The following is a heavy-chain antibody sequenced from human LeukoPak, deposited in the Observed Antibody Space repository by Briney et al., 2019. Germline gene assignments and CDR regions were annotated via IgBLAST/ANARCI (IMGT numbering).Heavy chain of an antibody. CDR1: GGSISSSSYY. D-gene: IGHD3-3*01. CDR3: ATIFESWFDP. J-gene: IGHJ5*02. CDR2: IYYSGGT. V-gene: IGHV4-39*07. Sequence: SETLSLTCTVPGGSISSSSYYWGWIRQPPGKGLEWIGSIYYSGGTYYNPSLKSRVTISVDTSKNQFSLKLSSVTAADTAVYYCATIFESWFDPWGQGTLVTVSS.